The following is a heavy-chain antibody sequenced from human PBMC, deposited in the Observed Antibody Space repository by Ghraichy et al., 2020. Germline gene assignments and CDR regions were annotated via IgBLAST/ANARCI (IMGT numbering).Heavy chain of an antibody. CDR1: GFSFSNSW. J-gene: IGHJ4*02. Sequence: GESLNISCTASGFSFSNSWMSWVRQAPEKGLEWVANINNDGKEKYYVDSLKGRFTISRDNGKNSLFLQISSLRVDDTAVYYCARDPKRGALDYWGQGTLV. CDR3: ARDPKRGALDY. D-gene: IGHD3-10*01. V-gene: IGHV3-7*03. CDR2: INNDGKEK.